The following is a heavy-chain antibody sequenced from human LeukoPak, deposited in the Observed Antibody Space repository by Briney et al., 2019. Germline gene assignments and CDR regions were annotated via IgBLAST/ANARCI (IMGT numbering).Heavy chain of an antibody. CDR2: ISSSGSTI. V-gene: IGHV3-11*01. Sequence: PGGSLRLSCAASGFTFSDYYMSWIRQAPGKGLEWVSYISSSGSTIYYADSVKGRFTISRDNAKNSLYLQMNSLRAEDTAVYYCAREDRYCSSTSCADAFDIWGQGTMVTVPS. J-gene: IGHJ3*02. CDR1: GFTFSDYY. CDR3: AREDRYCSSTSCADAFDI. D-gene: IGHD2-2*01.